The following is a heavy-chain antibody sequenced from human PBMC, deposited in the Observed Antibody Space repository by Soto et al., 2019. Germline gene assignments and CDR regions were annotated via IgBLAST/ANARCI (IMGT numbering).Heavy chain of an antibody. V-gene: IGHV1-2*04. CDR1: GYTFNAYY. CDR2: INPDTGGT. J-gene: IGHJ4*02. CDR3: VREIGSDGRGWYRGGYDS. D-gene: IGHD1-26*01. Sequence: QVRLVQSGAEVKKSGASVKVSCKASGYTFNAYYIHWMRQAPGQGLEWMGWINPDTGGTDYAQKLQGWVTLTRDTYIPTASMEVARLKIDYTAFYYGVREIGSDGRGWYRGGYDSWGQGTLVTVS.